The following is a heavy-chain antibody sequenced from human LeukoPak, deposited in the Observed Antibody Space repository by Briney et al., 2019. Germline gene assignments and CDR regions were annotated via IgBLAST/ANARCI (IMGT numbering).Heavy chain of an antibody. J-gene: IGHJ4*02. CDR2: IYHSGST. CDR3: AIIYGSGRTDY. CDR1: GYSISSGYY. V-gene: IGHV4-38-2*02. Sequence: SETGSLTCTVSGYSISSGYYWGWIRQPPGKGLEWIGSIYHSGSTYYNPSLKSRVTISVDTSKNQFSLKLSSVTAADTAVYYCAIIYGSGRTDYWGQGTLVTVSS. D-gene: IGHD3-10*01.